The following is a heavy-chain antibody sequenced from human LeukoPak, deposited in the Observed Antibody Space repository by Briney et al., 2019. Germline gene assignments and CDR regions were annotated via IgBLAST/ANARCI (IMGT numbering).Heavy chain of an antibody. Sequence: GGALRLSCAAPGLTFSSHSMNWVRQAPGNRLEWASSISGNSSYIYYADSVKGRFTISRDNAKNSLYLQMNSLRAEDTAVYYCARGLRSYYDILTGSADFDYWGQGTLVAVSS. CDR2: ISGNSSYI. D-gene: IGHD3-9*01. CDR1: GLTFSSHS. CDR3: ARGLRSYYDILTGSADFDY. V-gene: IGHV3-21*01. J-gene: IGHJ4*02.